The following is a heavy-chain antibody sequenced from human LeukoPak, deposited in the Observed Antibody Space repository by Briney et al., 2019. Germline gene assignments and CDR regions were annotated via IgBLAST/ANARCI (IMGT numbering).Heavy chain of an antibody. CDR1: GHSLTEMF. J-gene: IGHJ6*02. CDR2: FDPEDGET. CDR3: ATGLLGGTWYYGAMDV. Sequence: ASVKVSCKISGHSLTEMFMHWVRLAPGRGLEWMGTFDPEDGETTYAQRFQGRVTMTEDTPTDTAYIDLTSLTSEDTALYYCATGLLGGTWYYGAMDVWGQGTTVTVSS. V-gene: IGHV1-24*01. D-gene: IGHD3-10*01.